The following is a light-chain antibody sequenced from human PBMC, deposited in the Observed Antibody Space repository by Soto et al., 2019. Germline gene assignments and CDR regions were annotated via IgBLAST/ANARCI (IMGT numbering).Light chain of an antibody. V-gene: IGLV1-40*01. J-gene: IGLJ2*01. Sequence: QAVVTQPPSVSGAPGQRVTISCTGSSSNIGAGYDVHWYQQHPGTAPKLLIYANINRPSGLPDRFSGSRSGTSASLAITGRQAEDEGDYYCQSYDSSLSGSLFGGGTKLTVL. CDR2: ANI. CDR3: QSYDSSLSGSL. CDR1: SSNIGAGYD.